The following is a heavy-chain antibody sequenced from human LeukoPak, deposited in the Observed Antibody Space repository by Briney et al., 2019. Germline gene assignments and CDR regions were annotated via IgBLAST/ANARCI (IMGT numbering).Heavy chain of an antibody. D-gene: IGHD5-18*01. J-gene: IGHJ6*03. CDR2: ISGSGGST. V-gene: IGHV3-23*01. Sequence: GGSLRLSCAASGFTFSSYGMSWVRQAPGKGLEWVSAISGSGGSTYYADSVKGRFTISRDHSKNSLYLQMNSLRAEDTALYYCTGRTADQDYYMDVWGRGTTVTISS. CDR1: GFTFSSYG. CDR3: TGRTADQDYYMDV.